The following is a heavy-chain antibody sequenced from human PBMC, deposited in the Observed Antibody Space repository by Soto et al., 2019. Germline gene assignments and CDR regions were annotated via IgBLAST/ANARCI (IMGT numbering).Heavy chain of an antibody. CDR1: GFTVSSHG. J-gene: IGHJ6*02. Sequence: QVQLVESGGGVVQPGRSLRLSCVASGFTVSSHGVHWVRQAPGKGLEWVAVISYDGSDKYYADSVKGRFTVSRDNSQNTVFLQMNSMRAEYTALYYCGKDAEPYVDIMATIRSTYYDYGMDVWGQGTTVTVSS. CDR2: ISYDGSDK. V-gene: IGHV3-30*18. D-gene: IGHD5-12*01. CDR3: GKDAEPYVDIMATIRSTYYDYGMDV.